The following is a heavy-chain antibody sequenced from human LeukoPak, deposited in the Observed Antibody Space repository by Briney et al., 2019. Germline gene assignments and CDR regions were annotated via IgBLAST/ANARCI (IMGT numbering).Heavy chain of an antibody. J-gene: IGHJ4*02. CDR3: ARDHVVRGVIITGTFDY. CDR1: GFTFSSYW. CDR2: IKQDGSEK. V-gene: IGHV3-7*01. Sequence: GGSLRLSCAASGFTFSSYWMSWVRQAPGKGLEWVANIKQDGSEKYYVDSVKGRFTISRDHAKNSLYLQMNSLRAEDTAVYYCARDHVVRGVIITGTFDYWGQGTLVTVSS. D-gene: IGHD3-10*01.